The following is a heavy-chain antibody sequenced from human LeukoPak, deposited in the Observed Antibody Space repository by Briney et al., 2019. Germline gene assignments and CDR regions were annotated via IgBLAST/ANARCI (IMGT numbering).Heavy chain of an antibody. CDR1: GGSFSGYY. V-gene: IGHV4-34*01. CDR3: ARGFGYYYDTLD. CDR2: INHSGST. Sequence: PSETLSLTCAVYGGSFSGYYWSWIRQPPGKGLEWIGEINHSGSTNYNPSLKSRATISVDTSKNQFSLKLSSVTAADTAVYYCARGFGYYYDTLDWGQGTLVTVSS. J-gene: IGHJ4*02. D-gene: IGHD3-22*01.